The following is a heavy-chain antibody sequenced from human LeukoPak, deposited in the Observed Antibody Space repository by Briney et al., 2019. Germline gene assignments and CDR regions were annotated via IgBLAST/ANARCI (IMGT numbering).Heavy chain of an antibody. Sequence: PGGSLRLSCAASGFSFSRYWMHWVRQAPGKGLVWVSRIKSDGSTNYEDSVKGRFTISRDNAKNTVSLQMNSLSAEDTGVYFCARAPSEIGGYYPEYFRHWGQGTLVTVSS. CDR1: GFSFSRYW. V-gene: IGHV3-74*01. J-gene: IGHJ1*01. D-gene: IGHD3-22*01. CDR2: IKSDGST. CDR3: ARAPSEIGGYYPEYFRH.